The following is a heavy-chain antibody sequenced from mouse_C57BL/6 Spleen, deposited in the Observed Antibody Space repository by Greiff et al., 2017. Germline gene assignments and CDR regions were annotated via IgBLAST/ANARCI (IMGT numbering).Heavy chain of an antibody. Sequence: EVKVVESGGGLVKPGGSLKLSCAASGFTFSSYAMSWVRQTPEKRLEWVATISDGGSYTYYPDNVKGRFTISRDNAKNNLYLQMSHLKSEDTAMYYCARDRGVKGAAMDYWGQGTSVTVSS. J-gene: IGHJ4*01. CDR2: ISDGGSYT. CDR1: GFTFSSYA. CDR3: ARDRGVKGAAMDY. V-gene: IGHV5-4*01. D-gene: IGHD2-1*01.